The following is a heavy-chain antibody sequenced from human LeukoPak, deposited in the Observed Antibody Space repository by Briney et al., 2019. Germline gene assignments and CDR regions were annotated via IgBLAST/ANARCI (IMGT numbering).Heavy chain of an antibody. CDR3: ARHYSPVARNWFDP. J-gene: IGHJ5*02. Sequence: PSETLSLTCTVSGGSTSSSSYYWGWIRQPPGKGLEWIGSIYYSGSTYYNLSLKSRVTISVDTSKSHFSLTLSSVTAADTAVYYCARHYSPVARNWFDPWGQGTLVIVSS. CDR1: GGSTSSSSYY. D-gene: IGHD5-18*01. V-gene: IGHV4-39*01. CDR2: IYYSGST.